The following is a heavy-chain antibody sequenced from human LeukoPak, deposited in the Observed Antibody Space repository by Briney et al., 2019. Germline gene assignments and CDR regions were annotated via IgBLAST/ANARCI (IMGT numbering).Heavy chain of an antibody. CDR2: IYTSGST. D-gene: IGHD3-10*01. V-gene: IGHV4-4*07. Sequence: SETLSLTCTVSGGSISSYYWSWIRQPAGKGLEWIGRIYTSGSTNYNPSLKSRVTISVDTSKNQFSLNLSSVTAADTAVYYCAGGVTIVRGTSKHFDYWGQGTLVTVSS. J-gene: IGHJ4*02. CDR3: AGGVTIVRGTSKHFDY. CDR1: GGSISSYY.